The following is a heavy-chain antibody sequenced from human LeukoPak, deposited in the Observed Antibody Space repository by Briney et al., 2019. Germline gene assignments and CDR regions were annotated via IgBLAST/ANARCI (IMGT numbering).Heavy chain of an antibody. V-gene: IGHV4-38-2*02. CDR1: GYSISSGYY. Sequence: SETLSLTCTVSGYSISSGYYWGWIRQPPGKGLECIGSLYHSGSTFYNPSLKCRVTISVDTSKNQFSLKLSSVTAADTAMYYCARKGSYGPFDYWGQGTLVAVSS. J-gene: IGHJ4*02. CDR2: LYHSGST. CDR3: ARKGSYGPFDY. D-gene: IGHD3-10*01.